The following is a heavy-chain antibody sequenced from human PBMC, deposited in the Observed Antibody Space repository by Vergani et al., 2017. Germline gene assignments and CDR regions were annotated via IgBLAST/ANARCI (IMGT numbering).Heavy chain of an antibody. CDR1: GYTFTSYY. J-gene: IGHJ4*02. V-gene: IGHV1-46*01. Sequence: QVQLVQSGAEVKKPGASVKVSCKASGYTFTSYYMHWVRQAPGQGLEWMGIINPLGGSTSYAQKFQGRVTMTRDTSTSTVYIELSSLRSEDTAVYYCARDMADYYDSSGYYSDWGQGTLVTVSS. CDR3: ARDMADYYDSSGYYSD. D-gene: IGHD3-22*01. CDR2: INPLGGST.